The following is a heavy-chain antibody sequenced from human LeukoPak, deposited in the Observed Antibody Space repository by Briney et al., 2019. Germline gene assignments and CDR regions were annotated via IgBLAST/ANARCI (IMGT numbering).Heavy chain of an antibody. Sequence: GGSLRLSCAASGFTFSSYAVSWVRQAPGKGLEWVSAISGSGGSTYYADSVKGRFTISRDNSKNTLYLQMNSLRAEDTAVYYCAKEALRYFDWLNYMDVWGKGTTVTVSS. D-gene: IGHD3-9*01. CDR2: ISGSGGST. J-gene: IGHJ6*03. CDR3: AKEALRYFDWLNYMDV. CDR1: GFTFSSYA. V-gene: IGHV3-23*01.